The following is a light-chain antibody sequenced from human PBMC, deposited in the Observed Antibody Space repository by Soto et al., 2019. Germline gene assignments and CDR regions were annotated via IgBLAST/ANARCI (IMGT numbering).Light chain of an antibody. J-gene: IGLJ2*01. Sequence: QSALTQPASVSGSPGQSITISCTGTSSDVGSYDVVSWYQQHPGKAPKLMISDVSKRPSGVSDRFSGSKSGNTASLTISGLQPEDEADYYCCSYAGTTTHVVFGGGTKVTVL. CDR2: DVS. CDR3: CSYAGTTTHVV. V-gene: IGLV2-23*02. CDR1: SSDVGSYDV.